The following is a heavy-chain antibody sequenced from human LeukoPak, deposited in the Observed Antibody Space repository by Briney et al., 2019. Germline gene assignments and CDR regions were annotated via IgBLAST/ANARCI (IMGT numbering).Heavy chain of an antibody. V-gene: IGHV3-23*01. CDR2: ITASGGT. CDR1: GFTFSSHG. Sequence: GGSLRLSCAASGFTFSSHGMSWVRQAPGKGLEWVSTITASGGTYYADSLKGRLTISRDTSKNTLYLQINSLRAEDTAVYYCAKRGRYYFDQWGQGTLVTVSS. CDR3: AKRGRYYFDQ. J-gene: IGHJ4*02.